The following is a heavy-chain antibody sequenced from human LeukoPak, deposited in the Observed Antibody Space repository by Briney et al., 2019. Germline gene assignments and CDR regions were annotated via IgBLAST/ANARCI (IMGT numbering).Heavy chain of an antibody. J-gene: IGHJ5*02. V-gene: IGHV4-39*07. CDR3: ARDFVNNWFDP. Sequence: SETLSLTCTVSSGSISTSNYYWGWVRQPPGKALEWIGNIYYSGNTNYNPSLRSRVTISMDTSKNQFSLKVSSVTAADTAVYYCARDFVNNWFDPWGQGTLVTVSS. D-gene: IGHD3-3*01. CDR2: IYYSGNT. CDR1: SGSISTSNYY.